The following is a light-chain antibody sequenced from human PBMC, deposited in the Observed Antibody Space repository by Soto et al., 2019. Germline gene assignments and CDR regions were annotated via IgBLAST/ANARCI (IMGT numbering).Light chain of an antibody. CDR2: DAS. CDR3: QQSYMDPIT. Sequence: DIQMTQSPSTLSASVGDRVTITCRASQSLNNWLAWYQQRPGKAPKLLIYDASTLERGVPSRFSGSGGGTDFTLSISSVQPEDFATYFCQQSYMDPITFGQGTRLEIK. CDR1: QSLNNW. J-gene: IGKJ5*01. V-gene: IGKV1-5*01.